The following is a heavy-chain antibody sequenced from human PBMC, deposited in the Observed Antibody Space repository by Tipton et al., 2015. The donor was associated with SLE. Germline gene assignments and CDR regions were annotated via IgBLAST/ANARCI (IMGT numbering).Heavy chain of an antibody. J-gene: IGHJ5*02. CDR1: GGSFSGYY. CDR3: ARGEGYYGSGSYQGWFDP. CDR2: IDHSGST. Sequence: TLSLTCAVYGGSFSGYYWTWIRQPPGKGLEWFGEIDHSGSTNYNRSHKSRVTISVDTSKNQFSLKLDSVTAADTAVYYCARGEGYYGSGSYQGWFDPWGQGTLDTVSS. D-gene: IGHD3-10*01. V-gene: IGHV4-34*01.